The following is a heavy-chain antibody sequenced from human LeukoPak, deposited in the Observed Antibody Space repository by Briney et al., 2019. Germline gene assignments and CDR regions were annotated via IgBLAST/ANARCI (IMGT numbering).Heavy chain of an antibody. D-gene: IGHD1-26*01. CDR2: IWYDGSNK. V-gene: IGHV3-33*01. J-gene: IGHJ4*02. CDR3: ARGSGSYHRNYFDY. CDR1: GFTFSSYG. Sequence: GRSLRLSCAASGFTFSSYGMHRVRQAPGKGLEWGAVIWYDGSNKYYADSVKGRFTISRDNSKNTLYLQMNSLRAEDTAVYYCARGSGSYHRNYFDYWGQGTLVTVSS.